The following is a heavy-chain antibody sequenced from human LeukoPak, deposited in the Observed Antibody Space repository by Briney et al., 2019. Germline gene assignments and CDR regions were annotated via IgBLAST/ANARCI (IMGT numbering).Heavy chain of an antibody. CDR2: IIPIFGTA. D-gene: IGHD5-12*01. CDR1: GGTFSSYA. J-gene: IGHJ6*04. Sequence: SVKASCKASGGTFSSYAISWVRQAPGQGLEWMGGIIPIFGTANYAQKFQGRVTITADKSTSTAYMELSSLRSEDTAVYYCARGQRGYDYDYYYGMDVWGKGTTVTVSS. V-gene: IGHV1-69*06. CDR3: ARGQRGYDYDYYYGMDV.